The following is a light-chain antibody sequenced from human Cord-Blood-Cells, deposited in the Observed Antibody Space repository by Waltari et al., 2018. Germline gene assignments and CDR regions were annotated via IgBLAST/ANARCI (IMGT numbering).Light chain of an antibody. V-gene: IGKV3-20*01. CDR1: QSVSSSY. CDR2: GAS. CDR3: QQYGSSPWT. J-gene: IGKJ1*01. Sequence: EIGLTQSPGTLSLSPGERATLSCRARQSVSSSYLGWYQQKPGQSPRPLIYGASSRATGIPDRFSVGGSGTDFTLTISRLEAEDFAVYYCQQYGSSPWTFGQGTKVEIK.